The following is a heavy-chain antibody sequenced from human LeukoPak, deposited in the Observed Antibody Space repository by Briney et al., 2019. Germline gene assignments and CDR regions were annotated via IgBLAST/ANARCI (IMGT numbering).Heavy chain of an antibody. CDR3: AKLHSSSWYNPTDY. Sequence: VGSLRLSCAASGVTFSSYAMTWVRQAPGKGLECVSIISSSGGGTYYAASVKGRFTISRDNSKNTVYLQMNSLRAEDTAVYYCAKLHSSSWYNPTDYWGQGTLVTVSS. J-gene: IGHJ4*02. D-gene: IGHD6-13*01. CDR2: ISSSGGGT. V-gene: IGHV3-23*01. CDR1: GVTFSSYA.